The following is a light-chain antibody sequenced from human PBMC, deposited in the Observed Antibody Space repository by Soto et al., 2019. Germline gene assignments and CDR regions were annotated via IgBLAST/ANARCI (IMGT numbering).Light chain of an antibody. CDR2: KAS. V-gene: IGKV1-5*03. J-gene: IGKJ1*01. CDR1: QSINNW. Sequence: DVQMTQSPSTLSASVGDRVTITCRASQSINNWLDWYQQRPGKAPKLLIYKASTLETGVPSRFSGSGSGTEFTLTITGLQPDDFATYYCQQYAGYSRTFGQGTKVDI. CDR3: QQYAGYSRT.